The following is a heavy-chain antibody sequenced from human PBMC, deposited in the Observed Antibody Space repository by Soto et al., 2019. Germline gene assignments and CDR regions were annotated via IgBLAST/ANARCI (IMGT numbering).Heavy chain of an antibody. V-gene: IGHV3-64D*06. CDR1: GFTFSSYA. J-gene: IGHJ5*02. CDR3: VHPRSTVQIPPT. Sequence: GGSLRLSCSASGFTFSSYAMHWVRQAPGKGLEYVSAISSNGGSTYYADSVKGRFTISRDNSKNTLYLQMSSLRAVDTAVYYCVHPRSTVQIPPTWGQGTLVTVSS. CDR2: ISSNGGST. D-gene: IGHD4-17*01.